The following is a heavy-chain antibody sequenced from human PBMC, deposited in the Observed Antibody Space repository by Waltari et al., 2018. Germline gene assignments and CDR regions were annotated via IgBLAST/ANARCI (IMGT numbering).Heavy chain of an antibody. Sequence: VQLVQSGAEVKKPGASVKVSCKASGYTFTGYYMHWVRQAPGQGLEWRGRVVPEDGETVYAEKFQGRVTITADTSTDTAYMELSSLRSEDTAVYYCATVPRPVDTAMVDYWGQGTLVTVSS. CDR1: GYTFTGYY. CDR2: VVPEDGET. J-gene: IGHJ4*02. D-gene: IGHD5-18*01. CDR3: ATVPRPVDTAMVDY. V-gene: IGHV1-69-2*01.